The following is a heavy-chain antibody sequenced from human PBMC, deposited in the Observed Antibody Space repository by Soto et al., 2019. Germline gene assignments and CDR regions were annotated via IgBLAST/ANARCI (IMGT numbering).Heavy chain of an antibody. CDR2: VSSDGRTT. CDR1: GFAFSIYG. CDR3: GHPAGDAAGGRSDF. V-gene: IGHV3-33*05. J-gene: IGHJ4*02. Sequence: PAWSVRISCAASGFAFSIYGMHLVCQAQGRGLDWVAVVSSDGRTTYYADSVKGRFTISRDNSKNTLSLQMNNLRGEDTAVYYCGHPAGDAAGGRSDFWGQGALVTVSS. D-gene: IGHD6-25*01.